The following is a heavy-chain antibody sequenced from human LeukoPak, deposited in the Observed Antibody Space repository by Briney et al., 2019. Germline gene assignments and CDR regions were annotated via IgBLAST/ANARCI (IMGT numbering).Heavy chain of an antibody. CDR2: IKEDGSKK. V-gene: IGHV3-7*03. D-gene: IGHD6-19*01. CDR1: GGSISSYY. J-gene: IGHJ6*02. CDR3: ARDPGRQYSSVADV. Sequence: ETLSLTCTVSGGSISSYYWSWIRQPPGKGLEWLANIKEDGSKKYYVDSVKGRFTISRDNAKNSLYLQMDSLRAEDTAVYYCARDPGRQYSSVADVWGQGTTVTVSS.